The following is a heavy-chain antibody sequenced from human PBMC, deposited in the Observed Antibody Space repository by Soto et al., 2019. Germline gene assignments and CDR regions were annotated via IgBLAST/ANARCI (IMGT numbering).Heavy chain of an antibody. D-gene: IGHD3-3*02. CDR3: ARQLSHICDF. CDR2: IKPGTPDI. Sequence: EXLKISCKTFGYXFGSAWLVWVRHMPGKGLELMGIIKPGTPDIRYSPSLRGQVTISADEGLSTAYLKWYSLKASDSGMYYCARQLSHICDFWGQGTLVTVSS. V-gene: IGHV5-51*01. J-gene: IGHJ4*02. CDR1: GYXFGSAW.